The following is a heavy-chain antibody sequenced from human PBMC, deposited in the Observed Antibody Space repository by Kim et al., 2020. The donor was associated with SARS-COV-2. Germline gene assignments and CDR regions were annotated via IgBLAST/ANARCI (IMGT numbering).Heavy chain of an antibody. J-gene: IGHJ6*02. CDR1: GFTFSSYG. CDR3: AKVKLRDYGMDV. Sequence: GGSLRLSCAASGFTFSSYGMHWVRQAPGKGLEWVAVISYDGSNKYYADSVKGRFTISRDNSKNTLYLQMNSLRAEDTAVYYCAKVKLRDYGMDVWGQGTT. CDR2: ISYDGSNK. V-gene: IGHV3-30*18. D-gene: IGHD4-17*01.